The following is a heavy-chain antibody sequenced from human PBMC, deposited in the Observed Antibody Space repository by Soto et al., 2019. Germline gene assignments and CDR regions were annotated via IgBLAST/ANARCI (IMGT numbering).Heavy chain of an antibody. CDR3: ATWHEREHAFDV. CDR1: GLTISGKKY. Sequence: DVQLVESGGGLIQPGESLRLSCAAFGLTISGKKYVAWVRQAPGKGLEWVSALYDVDGSFYADSVTGRFTTSSDSSNTTVYLQMNALRPDDTAVYYCATWHEREHAFDVWGQGTTVTISS. CDR2: LYDVDGS. D-gene: IGHD1-1*01. V-gene: IGHV3-53*01. J-gene: IGHJ3*01.